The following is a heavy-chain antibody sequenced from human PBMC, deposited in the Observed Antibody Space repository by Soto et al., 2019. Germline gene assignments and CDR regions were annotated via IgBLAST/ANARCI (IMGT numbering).Heavy chain of an antibody. V-gene: IGHV4-31*01. CDR1: GGSISSGGYY. CDR3: ARAKDGDYCGGDCASRYFDR. J-gene: IGHJ2*01. D-gene: IGHD2-21*02. Sequence: QVQLQESGPGLVKPSQTLSLTCTVSGGSISSGGYYWSWIRQHPGKGLEWIGYIYYSGSTYYNPSLKSLVTISVDTSKNQFSLKLSSVTAADTAVYYCARAKDGDYCGGDCASRYFDRWGRGTLVTVSS. CDR2: IYYSGST.